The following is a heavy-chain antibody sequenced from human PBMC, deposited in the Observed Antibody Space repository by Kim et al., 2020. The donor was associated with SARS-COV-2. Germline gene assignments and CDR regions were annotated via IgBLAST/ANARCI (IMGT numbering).Heavy chain of an antibody. CDR1: GGSFSGYY. Sequence: SETLSLTCAVYGGSFSGYYWSWIRQPPGKGLEWIGEINHSGSTNYNPSLKSRVTISVDTSKNQFSLKLSSVTAADTAVYYCARGNDIVVVAAAANFDYWG. D-gene: IGHD2-2*01. CDR3: ARGNDIVVVAAAANFDY. J-gene: IGHJ4*01. V-gene: IGHV4-34*01. CDR2: INHSGST.